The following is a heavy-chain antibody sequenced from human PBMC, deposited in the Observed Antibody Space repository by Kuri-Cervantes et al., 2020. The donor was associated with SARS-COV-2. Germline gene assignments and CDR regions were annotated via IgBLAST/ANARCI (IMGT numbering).Heavy chain of an antibody. J-gene: IGHJ4*02. CDR3: YCAPKEGFDS. Sequence: ASVKVSCKASGYTFTSYDINWVRQATGQGLEWMGWMNPNSGNTGYAQKFQGRVTITRNTSISTAYMELSSLTSEDTAIYYCYCAPKEGFDSWGRGTLVTVSS. CDR1: GYTFTSYD. D-gene: IGHD2-21*01. CDR2: MNPNSGNT. V-gene: IGHV1-8*03.